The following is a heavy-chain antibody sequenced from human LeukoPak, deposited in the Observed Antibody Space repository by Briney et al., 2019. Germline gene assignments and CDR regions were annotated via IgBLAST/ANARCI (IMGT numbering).Heavy chain of an antibody. CDR3: ARDQDYAFDY. D-gene: IGHD4-17*01. J-gene: IGHJ4*02. V-gene: IGHV3-48*02. CDR2: IYSGTSTI. Sequence: GGSLRLSCAASGFSFSSYAMNWVRQAPGKGLEWVSHIYSGTSTISYADSVQGRFTISRDNAKNSLYLQMNSLRDEDTAVYYCARDQDYAFDYWGRGTLVTVSS. CDR1: GFSFSSYA.